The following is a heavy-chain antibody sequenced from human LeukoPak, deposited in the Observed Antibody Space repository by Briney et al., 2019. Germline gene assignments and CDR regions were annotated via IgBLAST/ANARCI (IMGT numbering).Heavy chain of an antibody. Sequence: ASVKVSCKASGYSFSRYGISWVRQAPGQGLEWMGWISTYNGNTNYAQKFQGRVTMTTDTSTNTAYMELRSLRSDDTAVYYCARDSLTVGAIPFDYWGQGTLVTVSS. CDR3: ARDSLTVGAIPFDY. J-gene: IGHJ4*02. D-gene: IGHD1-26*01. CDR1: GYSFSRYG. CDR2: ISTYNGNT. V-gene: IGHV1-18*01.